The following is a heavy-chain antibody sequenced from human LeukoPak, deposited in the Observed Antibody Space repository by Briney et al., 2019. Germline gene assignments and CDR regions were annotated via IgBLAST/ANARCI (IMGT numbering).Heavy chain of an antibody. Sequence: SETLSLTCAVSGYSISSGYYWGWIRQPPGKGLEWIGSIYHSGSTYYNPSLKSRLTISVDTSKNQFSLKLSSVTAADTAVYYCARVLAGYSGYVDYWGQGTLVTVSS. J-gene: IGHJ4*02. V-gene: IGHV4-38-2*01. CDR1: GYSISSGYY. CDR3: ARVLAGYSGYVDY. D-gene: IGHD1-26*01. CDR2: IYHSGST.